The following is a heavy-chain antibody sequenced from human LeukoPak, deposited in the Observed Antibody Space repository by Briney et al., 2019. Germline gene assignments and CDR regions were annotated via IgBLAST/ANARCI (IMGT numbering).Heavy chain of an antibody. CDR1: GFTFSSYA. V-gene: IGHV3-23*01. CDR2: ISGSGGST. J-gene: IGHJ4*02. D-gene: IGHD3-16*01. Sequence: GGSLRLSCAASGFTFSSYAMSWVRQAPGKGLEWVSAISGSGGSTYYADSVKGRFTISRDNSKNTLYLQMTGLRAEDTAVYYGAEGEGKGTGSNFDYWGQGTLVTVSS. CDR3: AEGEGKGTGSNFDY.